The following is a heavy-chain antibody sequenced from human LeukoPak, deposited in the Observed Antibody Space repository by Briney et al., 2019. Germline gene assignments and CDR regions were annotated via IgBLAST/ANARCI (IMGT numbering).Heavy chain of an antibody. CDR1: GFTFSSYA. CDR3: AKSSGEYYLYRYMDD. D-gene: IGHD2/OR15-2a*01. V-gene: IGHV3-23*01. Sequence: GGSLRLSCAASGFTFSSYAMSWVRQAPGKGLEWVSAIISSGGNTYSADSVKGRFTISRDNSKNTLYLQMNSLRAEDTAVYYCAKSSGEYYLYRYMDDWGKGTTLTVSS. J-gene: IGHJ6*03. CDR2: IISSGGNT.